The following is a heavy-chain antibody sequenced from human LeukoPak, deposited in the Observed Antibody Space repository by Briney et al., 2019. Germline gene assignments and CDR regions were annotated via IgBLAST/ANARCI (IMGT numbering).Heavy chain of an antibody. CDR1: GYTFTGYY. V-gene: IGHV1-2*02. Sequence: ASVKVSCKAAGYTFTGYYMQWVRQAPGQGLEWLGWINPNSGATNYAQNFQGRVTMTRDTSISTVYMEVSSLRSDDTAVCYCTRGVRTAAAAWFDPWGQGTLVTVSS. J-gene: IGHJ5*02. CDR3: TRGVRTAAAAWFDP. CDR2: INPNSGAT. D-gene: IGHD6-13*01.